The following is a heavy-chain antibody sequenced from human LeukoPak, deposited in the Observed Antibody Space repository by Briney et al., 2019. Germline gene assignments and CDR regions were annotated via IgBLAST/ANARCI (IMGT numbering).Heavy chain of an antibody. CDR2: IKTDGSRT. J-gene: IGHJ3*02. V-gene: IGHV3-74*01. D-gene: IGHD4-23*01. Sequence: GGSLRLSCAASGFTFSSHWMHWVSQAPGKGLVWVSRIKTDGSRTTYADSVKGRFTISRDNAKNTLYLQMNSLRAEDTAVYYCARAHNFYGGNSKGAFDIWGQGTMVIVSS. CDR3: ARAHNFYGGNSKGAFDI. CDR1: GFTFSSHW.